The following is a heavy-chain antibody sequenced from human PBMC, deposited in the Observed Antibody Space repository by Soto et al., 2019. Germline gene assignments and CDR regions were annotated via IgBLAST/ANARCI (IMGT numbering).Heavy chain of an antibody. CDR2: IWYDGSKQ. D-gene: IGHD3-10*01. Sequence: QVQLVESGGGVVQPGRSLRLSCVASGFIFSSHDFHWVRHAPGKGLEWVADIWYDGSKQFYAEAVKGRFTISRDDSKNTLYLQMNSLRVEDTATYYCARDLSYGSASDWGQGTLVTVST. CDR1: GFIFSSHD. J-gene: IGHJ4*02. CDR3: ARDLSYGSASD. V-gene: IGHV3-33*01.